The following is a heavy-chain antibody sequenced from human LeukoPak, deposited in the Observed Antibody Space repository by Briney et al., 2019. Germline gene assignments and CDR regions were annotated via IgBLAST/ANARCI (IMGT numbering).Heavy chain of an antibody. V-gene: IGHV3-64*01. J-gene: IGHJ3*02. Sequence: PGGSLRLSCAASGFPFSNYVMHWVRQAPGKGLEYVSAIMPNGETRGYANSMKGRFTISRDNSKNTLYLQMGGLRAEDMAIYYCARDRDGGFAFDIWGQGTLVTVSS. CDR1: GFPFSNYV. CDR3: ARDRDGGFAFDI. CDR2: IMPNGETR. D-gene: IGHD2-15*01.